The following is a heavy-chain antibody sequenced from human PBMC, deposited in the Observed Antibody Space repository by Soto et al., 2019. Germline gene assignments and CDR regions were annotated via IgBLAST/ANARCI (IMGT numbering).Heavy chain of an antibody. D-gene: IGHD1-26*01. CDR1: GFTFSSYG. Sequence: GGSLRLSCAASGFTFSSYGMPWVRQAPGKGLEWVAVISYDGSNKYYADSVKGRFTISRDNSKNTLYLQMNSLRAEDTAVYYCAKDRGGDKWELVGYYYYGMDVWGQGTTVTVSS. V-gene: IGHV3-30*18. J-gene: IGHJ6*02. CDR3: AKDRGGDKWELVGYYYYGMDV. CDR2: ISYDGSNK.